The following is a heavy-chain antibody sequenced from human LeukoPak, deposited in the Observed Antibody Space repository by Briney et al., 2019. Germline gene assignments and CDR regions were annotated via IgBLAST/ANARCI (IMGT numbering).Heavy chain of an antibody. V-gene: IGHV3-7*01. CDR2: IKQDGSEK. J-gene: IGHJ4*02. CDR1: GFTFSSYW. D-gene: IGHD6-13*01. Sequence: GGSLRLSCAASGFTFSSYWISWVRQAPGKGLEWVANIKQDGSEKYYVDSVKGRFTISRYNAKNSLYLQMNSLRAEDTAVYYCARSYRAIAAASSLLYWGQGTLVTVSS. CDR3: ARSYRAIAAASSLLY.